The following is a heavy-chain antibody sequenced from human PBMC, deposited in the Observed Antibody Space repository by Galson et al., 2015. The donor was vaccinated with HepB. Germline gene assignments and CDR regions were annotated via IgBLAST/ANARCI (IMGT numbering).Heavy chain of an antibody. CDR3: ARDGEDIVVVVAATPGPSDY. V-gene: IGHV1-2*02. D-gene: IGHD2-15*01. CDR2: INPNSGGT. CDR1: GYTFTGYY. Sequence: SVKVSCKASGYTFTGYYMHWVRQAPGQGLEWRGWINPNSGGTDYAQKFQGRVTMTRDTSISTAYMELSRLRSDDTAVYYCARDGEDIVVVVAATPGPSDYWGQGTLVTVSS. J-gene: IGHJ4*02.